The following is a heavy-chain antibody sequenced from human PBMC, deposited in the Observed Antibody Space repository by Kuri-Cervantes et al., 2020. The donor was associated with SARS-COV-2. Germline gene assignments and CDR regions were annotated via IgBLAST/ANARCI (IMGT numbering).Heavy chain of an antibody. CDR3: AELTIFGVGNAFDI. CDR2: IYYRGST. V-gene: IGHV4-30-4*08. Sequence: LSCTVSGGSISSGDYYWSWIREPPGNGLEWIGYIYYRGSTYYNPTLKSRVTISVDTSKNQFSLELSSVTAADTAVYYCAELTIFGVGNAFDIWGQGTMVTVSS. D-gene: IGHD3-3*01. CDR1: GGSISSGDYY. J-gene: IGHJ3*02.